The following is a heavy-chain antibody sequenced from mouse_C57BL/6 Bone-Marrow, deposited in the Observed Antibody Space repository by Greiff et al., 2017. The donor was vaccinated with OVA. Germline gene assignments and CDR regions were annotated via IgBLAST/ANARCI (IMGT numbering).Heavy chain of an antibody. Sequence: EVQGVESVAELVRPGASVKLSCTASGFNIKNTYMPWVKQRPEQGLEWIGRIDPANGNTKYAPKFQGKATITADTSSNTAYLQLSSLTSEDTAIYYGASPAYYSNKYYFDYWGQGTTLTVSS. V-gene: IGHV14-3*01. CDR3: ASPAYYSNKYYFDY. J-gene: IGHJ2*01. CDR2: IDPANGNT. CDR1: GFNIKNTY. D-gene: IGHD2-5*01.